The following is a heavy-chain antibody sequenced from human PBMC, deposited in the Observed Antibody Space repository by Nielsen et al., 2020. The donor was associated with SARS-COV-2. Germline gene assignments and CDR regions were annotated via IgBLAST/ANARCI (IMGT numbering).Heavy chain of an antibody. J-gene: IGHJ4*02. V-gene: IGHV3-74*01. CDR3: AREFGAGAFGF. Sequence: GESLKISCAASGFTFSSYWMHWVRQAPGKGLVWVSRINSDGSSTSYADSVKGRFTISRDNAKNTLYLQMNSLRAEDTATYYCAREFGAGAFGFWGQGTQVTVSS. CDR1: GFTFSSYW. CDR2: INSDGSST. D-gene: IGHD3-16*01.